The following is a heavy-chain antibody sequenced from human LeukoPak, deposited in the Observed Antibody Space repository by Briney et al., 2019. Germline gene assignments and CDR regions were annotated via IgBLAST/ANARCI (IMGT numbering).Heavy chain of an antibody. J-gene: IGHJ4*02. CDR3: VRGHLWLEN. D-gene: IGHD3-3*02. CDR2: INQDGGEK. CDR1: GLTLSNFW. Sequence: GGSLRLSCVASGLTLSNFWMTWVRQAPGKGLEWEASINQDGGEKYYVDSVKGRFIISRDNAKNSVYLQMDSLRAEETAVYSCVRGHLWLENWGQGTLVTVSS. V-gene: IGHV3-7*03.